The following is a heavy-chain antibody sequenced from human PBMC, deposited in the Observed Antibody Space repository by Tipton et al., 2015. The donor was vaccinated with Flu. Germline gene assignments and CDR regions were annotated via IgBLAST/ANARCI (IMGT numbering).Heavy chain of an antibody. CDR2: IKSKTDGGTT. V-gene: IGHV3-15*01. CDR3: TTALAGGGSYTDAFDI. CDR1: GFSFSNAW. Sequence: AASGFSFSNAWMSWVRQVPGKGLEWVGRIKSKTDGGTTDYAAPVKGRFTISRDDSKNTLYLQMNSLKTEDTAVYYCTTALAGGGSYTDAFDIWGQGTMVTVSS. J-gene: IGHJ3*02. D-gene: IGHD1-26*01.